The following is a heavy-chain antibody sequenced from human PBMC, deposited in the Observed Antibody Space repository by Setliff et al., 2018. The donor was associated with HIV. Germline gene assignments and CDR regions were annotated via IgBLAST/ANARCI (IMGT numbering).Heavy chain of an antibody. CDR1: GGTFSSYA. D-gene: IGHD2-21*02. J-gene: IGHJ5*02. Sequence: SVKVSCKTSGGTFSSYAISWVRQAPGQGLEWMGGIIPIFGTANYAQKFQGRVTITTDESTSTAYMELSSLRSEDTAVYYCARDYCGGDCYGWFDPWGQGTLVTVS. CDR3: ARDYCGGDCYGWFDP. V-gene: IGHV1-69*05. CDR2: IIPIFGTA.